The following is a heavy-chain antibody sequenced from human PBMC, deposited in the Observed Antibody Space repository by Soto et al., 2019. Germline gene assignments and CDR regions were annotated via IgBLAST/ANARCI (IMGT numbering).Heavy chain of an antibody. CDR3: ASEPVCGGDCYSDWFDP. V-gene: IGHV4-31*03. J-gene: IGHJ5*02. Sequence: SETLSLTCTVSGGSISSGGYYWSWIRQHPGKGLEWIGYIYYSGSTYYNPSLKSRVTISVDTSKNQFSLKLSSVTAADTAVYYCASEPVCGGDCYSDWFDPWGQGTLVTVSS. CDR2: IYYSGST. CDR1: GGSISSGGYY. D-gene: IGHD2-21*02.